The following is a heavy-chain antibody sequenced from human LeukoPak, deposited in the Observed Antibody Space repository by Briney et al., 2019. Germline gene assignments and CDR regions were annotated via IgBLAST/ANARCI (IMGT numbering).Heavy chain of an antibody. J-gene: IGHJ4*02. CDR2: INPNSGGT. Sequence: ASVKVSCKASGGTFSSYAISWVRQAPGQGLEWMGRINPNSGGTNYAQKFQGRVTMTRDTSISTAYMELSRLRSDDTAVYYCARDALWFGELFPFDYWGQGTLVTVSS. D-gene: IGHD3-10*01. V-gene: IGHV1-2*06. CDR1: GGTFSSYA. CDR3: ARDALWFGELFPFDY.